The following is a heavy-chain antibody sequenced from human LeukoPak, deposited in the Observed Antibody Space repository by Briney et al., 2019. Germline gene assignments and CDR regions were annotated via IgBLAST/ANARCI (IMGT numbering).Heavy chain of an antibody. V-gene: IGHV3-7*03. J-gene: IGHJ3*01. CDR1: GFTFSNFW. Sequence: GGSLRLSCTASGFTFSNFWMGWVRQAPGKGLEWVANIKQDETEKFYLGSVKGRFTISRDNAKNSLYLQMNSLRAEDTAIYYCAKDQGSGAYDVWGPGTMVTVSS. CDR3: AKDQGSGAYDV. CDR2: IKQDETEK.